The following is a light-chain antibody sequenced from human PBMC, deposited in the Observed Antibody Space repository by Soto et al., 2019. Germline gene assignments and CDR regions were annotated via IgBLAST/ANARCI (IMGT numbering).Light chain of an antibody. CDR3: SSYTSSSAV. CDR2: DVS. CDR1: NSDVSGFNY. Sequence: QSALTQPASVSGSPGQSITISCTGTNSDVSGFNYVSWYQQHPGKAPKLMIYDVSNRPSGVSNRFSGSKSANTASLTISGLQAEDEADYYCSSYTSSSAVFGGGTKLTLL. V-gene: IGLV2-14*01. J-gene: IGLJ3*02.